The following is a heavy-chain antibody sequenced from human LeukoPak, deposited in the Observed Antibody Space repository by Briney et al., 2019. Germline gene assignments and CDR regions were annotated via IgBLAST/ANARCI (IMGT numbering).Heavy chain of an antibody. V-gene: IGHV4-59*06. CDR3: ARGNWNYGNWFDP. Sequence: SETLSLTCTVSRGSISNYWWSWIRQAAGKGLEWIRYIYYSGSTYYSPSLKSRVTISVDTSKNQFSLKLSSVTAADTAVYYCARGNWNYGNWFDPWGQGTLVTVSS. CDR1: RGSISNYW. J-gene: IGHJ5*02. D-gene: IGHD1-7*01. CDR2: IYYSGST.